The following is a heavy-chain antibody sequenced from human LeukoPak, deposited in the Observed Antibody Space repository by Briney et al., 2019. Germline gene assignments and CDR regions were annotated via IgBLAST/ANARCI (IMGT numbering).Heavy chain of an antibody. J-gene: IGHJ4*01. V-gene: IGHV3-11*05. Sequence: GGSLRLSCAASGFTFSDYSMDWIRQAPGKGLGWVSYISYSSSHTNYADSVKGRFTISRDNAKNLLYLQMNSLRAEDTAVYYCARGGDRGWYNFDYWGQGTLVTVS. CDR3: ARGGDRGWYNFDY. D-gene: IGHD6-19*01. CDR2: ISYSSSHT. CDR1: GFTFSDYS.